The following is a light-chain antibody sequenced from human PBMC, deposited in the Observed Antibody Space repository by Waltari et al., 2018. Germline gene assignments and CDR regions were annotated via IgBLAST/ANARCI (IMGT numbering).Light chain of an antibody. CDR1: SGSIASNY. CDR2: EDD. Sequence: NLMLTQPHSVSESPGNTVTISCTRSSGSIASNYVQWYQQRPGSSPTIVIYEDDQRPSGVPDLVSCSIDTSANAASLTISGLKTEDEADYYCQSYDSPNHWVFGGGTKLTVL. J-gene: IGLJ3*02. V-gene: IGLV6-57*01. CDR3: QSYDSPNHWV.